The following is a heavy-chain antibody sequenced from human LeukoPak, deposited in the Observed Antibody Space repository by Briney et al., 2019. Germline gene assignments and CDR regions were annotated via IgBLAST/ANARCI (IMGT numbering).Heavy chain of an antibody. CDR3: ARARTYYDILTGYYRAYYFDY. Sequence: SETLSLTCTVSGGSISSYYWSWIRQPPGKGLEWIGYIYYSGSTNYNPSLKSRATISVDTSKNQFSLKLSSVTAADTAVYYCARARTYYDILTGYYRAYYFDYWGQGTLVTVSS. J-gene: IGHJ4*02. CDR1: GGSISSYY. D-gene: IGHD3-9*01. V-gene: IGHV4-59*01. CDR2: IYYSGST.